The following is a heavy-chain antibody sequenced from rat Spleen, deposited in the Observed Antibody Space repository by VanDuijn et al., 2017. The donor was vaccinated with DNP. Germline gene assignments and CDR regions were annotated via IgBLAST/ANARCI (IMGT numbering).Heavy chain of an antibody. J-gene: IGHJ2*01. Sequence: EVKLVESGGGLVQPGRSLKLSCAASGFTFNDYWMGWVRQAPGKGLEWIGEVNEDSSRINYNPSMKDKFTISRDNAQNTLYLQMSQPGSEDTAIYYCVRERLGITYWGQGVMVTVSS. CDR3: VRERLGITY. D-gene: IGHD1-9*01. V-gene: IGHV4-2*01. CDR1: GFTFNDYW. CDR2: VNEDSSRI.